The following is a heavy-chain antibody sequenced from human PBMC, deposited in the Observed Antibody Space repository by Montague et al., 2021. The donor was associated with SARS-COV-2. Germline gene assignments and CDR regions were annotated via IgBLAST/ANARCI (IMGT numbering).Heavy chain of an antibody. J-gene: IGHJ6*02. V-gene: IGHV3-33*06. CDR1: GFTFRSYG. D-gene: IGHD4/OR15-4a*01. CDR3: AKETIAYGMDV. Sequence: SLRLSCAASGFTFRSYGMFWVRQAPGKGLEWVAVMWNEGSRKYYVDSVKGRFTISRDNSKNTLYLHMNSLRAEDTAVYYCAKETIAYGMDVWGQGTTVTVS. CDR2: MWNEGSRK.